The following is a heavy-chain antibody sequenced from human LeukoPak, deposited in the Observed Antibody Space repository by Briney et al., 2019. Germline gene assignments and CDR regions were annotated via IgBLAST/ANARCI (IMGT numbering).Heavy chain of an antibody. V-gene: IGHV3-23*01. D-gene: IGHD6-13*01. CDR2: ISGSGGST. Sequence: GGSLRLSCAASGFTVSGNYMSWVRQAPGKGLEWLSFISGSGGSTYYADSVKGRFTISRDNSKNTLYLQMNSLRAEDTAVYYCAKDRLVSSWSHYFDYWGQGTLVTVSS. J-gene: IGHJ4*02. CDR1: GFTVSGNY. CDR3: AKDRLVSSWSHYFDY.